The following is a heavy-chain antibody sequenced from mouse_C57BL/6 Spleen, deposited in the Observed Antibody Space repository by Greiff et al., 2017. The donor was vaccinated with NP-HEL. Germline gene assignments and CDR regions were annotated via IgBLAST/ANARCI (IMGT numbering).Heavy chain of an antibody. D-gene: IGHD1-1*01. CDR2: INPSSGYT. J-gene: IGHJ1*03. Sequence: QVQLKESGAELAKPGASVKLSCKASGYTFTSYWMHWVKQRPGQGLEWIGYINPSSGYTKYNQKFKDKATLTADKSSSTAYMQLSSLTYQDSAVYYCARGEGTTGVERYFEVWGTGTTVTVSS. V-gene: IGHV1-7*01. CDR3: ARGEGTTGVERYFEV. CDR1: GYTFTSYW.